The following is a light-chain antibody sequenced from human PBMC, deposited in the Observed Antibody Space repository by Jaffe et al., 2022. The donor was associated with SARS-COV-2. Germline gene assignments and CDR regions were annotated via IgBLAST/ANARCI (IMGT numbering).Light chain of an antibody. CDR3: QHYNDYRWS. Sequence: DIQMTQSPSTLSTSVGDRVTITCRASQSISSWLAWYQQKPGKAPKLLIYDASTLESGVPSRFSGSRSGTQFTLTISSLQPDDFATYYCQHYNDYRWSFGQGTKVEVK. CDR1: QSISSW. V-gene: IGKV1-5*03. J-gene: IGKJ1*01. CDR2: DAS.